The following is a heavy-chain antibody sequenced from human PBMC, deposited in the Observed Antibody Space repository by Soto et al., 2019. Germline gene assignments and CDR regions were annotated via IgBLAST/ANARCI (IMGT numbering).Heavy chain of an antibody. V-gene: IGHV1-46*01. J-gene: IGHJ4*02. Sequence: QLVQSGAEMKQPGASVKLSCQASGYIFIHCFMHWVRQAPGQGLEWMGGINPSSGTTTYAQKFRGRVTVTRDTSTSTVYMELSSLGSGDTAMYYCARSLGETTSLFDYWGQGSLVTVSA. D-gene: IGHD1-26*01. CDR2: INPSSGTT. CDR3: ARSLGETTSLFDY. CDR1: GYIFIHCF.